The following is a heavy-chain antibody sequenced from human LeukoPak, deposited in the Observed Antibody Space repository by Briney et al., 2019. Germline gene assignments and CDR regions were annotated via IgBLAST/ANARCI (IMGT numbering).Heavy chain of an antibody. CDR1: GGTFSSYA. Sequence: HRASVKVSCKASGGTFSSYAISWVRQAPGQGLEWMGGIIPIFGTANYAQKFQGRVTITADESTSTAYMGLSSLRSEDTAVYYCARGGAAAGTTDYFDYWGQGTLVTVSS. V-gene: IGHV1-69*13. CDR2: IIPIFGTA. D-gene: IGHD6-13*01. CDR3: ARGGAAAGTTDYFDY. J-gene: IGHJ4*02.